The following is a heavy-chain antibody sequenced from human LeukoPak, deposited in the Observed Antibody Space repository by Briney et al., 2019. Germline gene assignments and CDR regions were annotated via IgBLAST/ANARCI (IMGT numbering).Heavy chain of an antibody. CDR3: AKLGSAWSGAGADY. D-gene: IGHD6-19*01. J-gene: IGHJ4*02. CDR1: GLTVSSND. CDR2: IGASGSST. V-gene: IGHV3-23*01. Sequence: GGSLRLSCAASGLTVSSNDMTWVRQAPGKGLEWVSAIGASGSSTYYIDSVKGRFTISRDNSKNTLYLQMNSLRAEDTAVYYCAKLGSAWSGAGADYWGQGTLVTVSS.